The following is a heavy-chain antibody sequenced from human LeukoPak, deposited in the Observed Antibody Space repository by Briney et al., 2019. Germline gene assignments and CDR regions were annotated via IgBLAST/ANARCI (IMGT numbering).Heavy chain of an antibody. V-gene: IGHV3-30*03. D-gene: IGHD1-26*01. CDR3: ARDPYSGGYGNYYYYYMDV. CDR1: GFTFSSYG. Sequence: GGSLRFSCAASGFTFSSYGMHWVRQAPGKGLEWVAVISYDGSNKYYADSVKGRFTISRDNSKNTLYLQMNSLRAEDTAVYYCARDPYSGGYGNYYYYYMDVWGKGTTVTISS. J-gene: IGHJ6*03. CDR2: ISYDGSNK.